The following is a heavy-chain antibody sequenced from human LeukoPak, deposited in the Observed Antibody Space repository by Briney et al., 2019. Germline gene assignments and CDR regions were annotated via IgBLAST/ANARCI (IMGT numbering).Heavy chain of an antibody. J-gene: IGHJ4*02. CDR2: ISGSGGRM. V-gene: IGHV3-23*01. CDR1: GFTFSSFV. CDR3: AKRGGIAAAGTPTGY. D-gene: IGHD6-13*01. Sequence: GGSLILSCGASGFTFSSFVMSWVRQAPGKGLEWVSGISGSGGRMYYADSVKGRFTISRDNSKNTLYLQMNSLRAEDTAVYYCAKRGGIAAAGTPTGYWGQGTLVTVSS.